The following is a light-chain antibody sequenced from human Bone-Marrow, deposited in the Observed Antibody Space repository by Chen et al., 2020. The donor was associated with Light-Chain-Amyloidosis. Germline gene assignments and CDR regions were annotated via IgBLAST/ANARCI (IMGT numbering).Light chain of an antibody. CDR3: QQYRASPFT. CDR1: ESVSSNY. CDR2: DAS. J-gene: IGKJ3*01. V-gene: IGKV3D-20*01. Sequence: EIVLTQSPATLSLSPGERATLSCGASESVSSNYVAWYQVRPGLAPRLVIYDASRRATGIPDRFSGSGSGTDFTLTIRRLEPEDSAIYYCQQYRASPFTFGPGAKVDLK.